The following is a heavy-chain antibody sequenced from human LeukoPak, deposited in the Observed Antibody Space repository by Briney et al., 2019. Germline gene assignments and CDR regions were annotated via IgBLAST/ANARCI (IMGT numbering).Heavy chain of an antibody. D-gene: IGHD4-17*01. V-gene: IGHV3-74*01. CDR2: INSDGSST. Sequence: GGSLRLSCAASGFTFSTYWMHWVRQAPGKGLVWVSRINSDGSSTSYADSVKGRFTISRDNAKNTLYLQMNSLRAEDTAVYHCARAYYGDCLDYWGQGTLVTVSS. CDR1: GFTFSTYW. J-gene: IGHJ4*02. CDR3: ARAYYGDCLDY.